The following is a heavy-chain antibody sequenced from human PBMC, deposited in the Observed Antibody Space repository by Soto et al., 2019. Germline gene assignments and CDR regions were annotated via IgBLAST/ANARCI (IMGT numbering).Heavy chain of an antibody. D-gene: IGHD3-3*01. J-gene: IGHJ5*02. Sequence: GGSLRLSCEASGFTFTDAWMTWVRQSPGKGLEWVGRIKSQAEGGTTDYAAPGKGRFTISRDDSKNTLFLHMNSLKIEDSGVYYCMASYSDSWSGYYSYNWFDPWGQGTLVTVSS. CDR3: MASYSDSWSGYYSYNWFDP. V-gene: IGHV3-15*01. CDR1: GFTFTDAW. CDR2: IKSQAEGGTT.